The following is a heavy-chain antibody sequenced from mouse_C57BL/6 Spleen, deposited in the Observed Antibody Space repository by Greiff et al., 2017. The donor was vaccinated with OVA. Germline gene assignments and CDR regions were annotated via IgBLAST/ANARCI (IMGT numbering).Heavy chain of an antibody. CDR3: TRDRDYAMDY. V-gene: IGHV5-9-1*02. Sequence: EVKLQESGAGLVKPGGSLKLSCAASGFTFSSYAMSWVRQTPEKRLEWVAYISSGGDYIYYADTVKGRFTISRDNARNTLYLQMSSLKSEDTAMYYCTRDRDYAMDYWGQGTSVTVSS. J-gene: IGHJ4*01. CDR2: ISSGGDYI. CDR1: GFTFSSYA.